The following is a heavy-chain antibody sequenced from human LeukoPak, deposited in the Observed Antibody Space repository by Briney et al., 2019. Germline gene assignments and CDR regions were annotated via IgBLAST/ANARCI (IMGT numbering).Heavy chain of an antibody. V-gene: IGHV3-30*18. J-gene: IGHJ5*02. D-gene: IGHD3-3*01. CDR2: ISYDGSNK. CDR1: GFTFSSYG. CDR3: ANEGNYS. Sequence: PGGSLRLSCAASGFTFSSYGMHWVRQAPGKGLEWVAVISYDGSNKYYADSVKGRFTISRDNSKNTLYLQMNSLRAEDTAVYYCANEGNYSWGQGTLVTVSS.